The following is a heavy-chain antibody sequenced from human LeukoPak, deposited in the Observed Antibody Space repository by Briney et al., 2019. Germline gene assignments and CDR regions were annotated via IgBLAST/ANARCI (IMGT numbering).Heavy chain of an antibody. Sequence: GGSLRLSCAASGFTFSGYGMHWVRQAPGRGLEWVAATSYDESEKYYGDSVKGRFTISRDNSKNTLYLQMNSLRAEDTAVYYCAKSARLWTTQQWFDPWGQGTLVTVSS. D-gene: IGHD4/OR15-4a*01. CDR1: GFTFSGYG. J-gene: IGHJ5*02. V-gene: IGHV3-30*18. CDR2: TSYDESEK. CDR3: AKSARLWTTQQWFDP.